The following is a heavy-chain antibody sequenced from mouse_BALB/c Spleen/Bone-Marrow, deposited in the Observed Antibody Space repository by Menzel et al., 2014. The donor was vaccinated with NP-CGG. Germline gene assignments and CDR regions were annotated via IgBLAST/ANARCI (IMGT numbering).Heavy chain of an antibody. J-gene: IGHJ4*01. CDR1: GFNIKDYY. CDR2: IDPENGNT. Sequence: QLQQSGAEIVRPGALVKLSCKASGFNIKDYYMQWVKQRPEQGLEWIGWIDPENGNTIYDPKFQGKASITADTSSNTAYLQLSSLTSEDTAVYYCARGDGYAMDYWGQGTSVTVSS. V-gene: IGHV14-1*02. CDR3: ARGDGYAMDY.